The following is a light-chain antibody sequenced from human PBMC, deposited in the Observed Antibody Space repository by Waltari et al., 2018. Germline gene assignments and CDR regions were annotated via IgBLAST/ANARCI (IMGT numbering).Light chain of an antibody. CDR2: DTS. J-gene: IGKJ4*01. Sequence: DIVLTQSPAILSLSPGERASLSCRGSQSVTNYLAWYQQKPGQAPRLLIYDTSNRATGIPARFSGSGFATDFTLTISSLEPDDFAVYYCQQRRNWPLTFGGGTKVEIK. CDR3: QQRRNWPLT. V-gene: IGKV3-11*01. CDR1: QSVTNY.